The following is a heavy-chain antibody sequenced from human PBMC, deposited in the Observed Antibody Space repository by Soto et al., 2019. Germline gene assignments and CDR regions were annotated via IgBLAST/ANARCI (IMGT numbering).Heavy chain of an antibody. CDR1: GFTFSSYS. CDR2: ISSSSSTI. CDR3: ARGAYYYDNSGLSY. V-gene: IGHV3-48*01. Sequence: EVQLVESGGGLVQPGGSLRLSCAASGFTFSSYSMNWVRQAPGKGLEWVSYISSSSSTIYYADSVKGRFTISRDSAKNSLYLQMNSLRAEDTAVYYCARGAYYYDNSGLSYWGQGTLVTVSS. J-gene: IGHJ4*02. D-gene: IGHD3-22*01.